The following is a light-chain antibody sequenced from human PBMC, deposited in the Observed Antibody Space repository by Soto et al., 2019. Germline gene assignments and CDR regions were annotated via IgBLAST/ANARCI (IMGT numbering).Light chain of an antibody. CDR1: QSLLHSNGYNY. CDR3: MQALHTPPS. J-gene: IGKJ1*01. Sequence: DVVMTQSPLSLPVTPGEPASISCRSSQSLLHSNGYNYLDWYLQKPGQSPQLLIYLGSNRASGVPHWFSGSGSGTTFTLEISRVEAEDLGVYYCMQALHTPPSFGQGTKVEIK. V-gene: IGKV2-28*01. CDR2: LGS.